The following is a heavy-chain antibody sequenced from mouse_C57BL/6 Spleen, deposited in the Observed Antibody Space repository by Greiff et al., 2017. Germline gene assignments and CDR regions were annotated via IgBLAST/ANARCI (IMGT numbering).Heavy chain of an antibody. CDR1: GYTFTSYW. CDR3: ARGGYGSSHFPYAMDY. J-gene: IGHJ4*01. V-gene: IGHV1-69*01. CDR2: IDPSDSYT. D-gene: IGHD1-1*01. Sequence: VQLQQPGAELVMPGASVKLSCKASGYTFTSYWMHWVKQRPGQGLEWIGEIDPSDSYTNYNQKFKGKSTLTVDKYSSTAYMQLSSLTSEDSAVYYCARGGYGSSHFPYAMDYWGQGTSVTVSS.